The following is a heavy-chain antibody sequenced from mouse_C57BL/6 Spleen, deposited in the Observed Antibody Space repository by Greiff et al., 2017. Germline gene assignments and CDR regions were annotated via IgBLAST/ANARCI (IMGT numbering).Heavy chain of an antibody. CDR2: INYDGSST. V-gene: IGHV5-16*01. CDR1: GFTLSDYY. Sequence: EVQVVESEGGLVQPGSSMKLSCTASGFTLSDYYMAWVRQVPEKGLEWVANINYDGSSTYYLDSLKSRFIISRDNAKNILYLQMSSLKSEDTATYYCARDDYDVKVAYWGQGTLVTVSA. J-gene: IGHJ3*01. D-gene: IGHD2-4*01. CDR3: ARDDYDVKVAY.